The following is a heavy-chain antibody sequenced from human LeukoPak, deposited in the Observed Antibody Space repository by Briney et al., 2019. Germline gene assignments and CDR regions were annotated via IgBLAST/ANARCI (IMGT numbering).Heavy chain of an antibody. D-gene: IGHD3-16*01. CDR1: GSSIRSGGSY. V-gene: IGHV4-31*03. J-gene: IGHJ4*02. CDR2: IYHTGST. CDR3: ARLGGGKSYGTHLDH. Sequence: SETLSLTCTVSGSSIRSGGSYWSWIRQHPGKGLEWIGYIYHTGSTYYNPSLKSRVTISVDTSKNQFSLKLSSVTAADTAVYYCARLGGGKSYGTHLDHWGQGTLVTVSS.